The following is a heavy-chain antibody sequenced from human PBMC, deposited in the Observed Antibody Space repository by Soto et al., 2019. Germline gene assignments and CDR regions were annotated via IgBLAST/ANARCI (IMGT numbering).Heavy chain of an antibody. CDR1: GDSISSRAYY. D-gene: IGHD4-17*01. CDR3: ATSTVTSNWFDP. Sequence: QLQLQESGPGLVKPSQTLSLTCSVSGDSISSRAYYLGWIRQPPGKGLEWLGNFYYFGSTYYNPFRKSRVTISVDTSNNQLSLRLRSVTAADTAVYYCATSTVTSNWFDPWGQGTLVTVSS. V-gene: IGHV4-39*01. CDR2: FYYFGST. J-gene: IGHJ5*02.